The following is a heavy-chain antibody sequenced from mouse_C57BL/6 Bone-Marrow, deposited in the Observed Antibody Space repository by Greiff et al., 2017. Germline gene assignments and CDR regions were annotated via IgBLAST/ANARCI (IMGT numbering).Heavy chain of an antibody. D-gene: IGHD1-1*01. CDR1: GYTFTDYY. Sequence: EVQLQQSGPELVKPGASVKISCKASGYTFTDYYMNWVKQSHGKSLEWIGDINPHNGGTSYNQKFKGKATLTVDKSSSTADMELRSLTSEDSAVYYCARRDYYGSSLDYWGQGTTLTVSS. V-gene: IGHV1-26*01. CDR2: INPHNGGT. J-gene: IGHJ2*01. CDR3: ARRDYYGSSLDY.